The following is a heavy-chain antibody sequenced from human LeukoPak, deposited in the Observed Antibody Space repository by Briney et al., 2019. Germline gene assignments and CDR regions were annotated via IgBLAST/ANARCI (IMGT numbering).Heavy chain of an antibody. CDR3: ARDAHLYSSGPSWFDP. J-gene: IGHJ5*02. V-gene: IGHV1-2*02. D-gene: IGHD6-19*01. Sequence: ASVKVSCKASGYTFTGYYMHWVRQAPGQGLEWMGWINPNSGGTNYAQKFQGRVTMTRDTPISTAYMELSRLRSDDTAVYYCARDAHLYSSGPSWFDPWGQGTLVTVSS. CDR1: GYTFTGYY. CDR2: INPNSGGT.